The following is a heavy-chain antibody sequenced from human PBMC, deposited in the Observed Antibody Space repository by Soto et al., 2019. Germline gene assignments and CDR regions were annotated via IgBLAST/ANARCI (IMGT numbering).Heavy chain of an antibody. V-gene: IGHV1-3*01. D-gene: IGHD2-15*01. CDR3: ARDVVCSGGSCYSVFDY. J-gene: IGHJ4*02. CDR2: INAGNGNT. CDR1: GYTFTSYA. Sequence: GASVKVSCKASGYTFTSYAMHWVRQAPGQRLEWMGWINAGNGNTKYSQKFQGRVTITRDTSASTAYMELSSLRSEDTAVYYCARDVVCSGGSCYSVFDYWGQGTLVTGSS.